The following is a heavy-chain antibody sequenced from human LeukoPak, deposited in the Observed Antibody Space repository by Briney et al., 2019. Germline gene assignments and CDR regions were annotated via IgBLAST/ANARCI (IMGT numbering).Heavy chain of an antibody. Sequence: PGGSLRLSCAASGFTFSSYGMHWVRQAPGKGLEWVAVISYDGSNKYYADSVKGRFTISRDNSENTLYLQMNSLRAEDTAVYYCARSGYSYGYNVGYFDYWGQGTLVTVSS. CDR2: ISYDGSNK. CDR3: ARSGYSYGYNVGYFDY. V-gene: IGHV3-30*19. CDR1: GFTFSSYG. D-gene: IGHD5-18*01. J-gene: IGHJ4*02.